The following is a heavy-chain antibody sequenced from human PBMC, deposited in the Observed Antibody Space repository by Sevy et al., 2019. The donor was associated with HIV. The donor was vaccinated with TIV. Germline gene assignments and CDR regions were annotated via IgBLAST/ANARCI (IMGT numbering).Heavy chain of an antibody. V-gene: IGHV3-23*01. J-gene: IGHJ4*02. Sequence: GESLKISCAASGFTFSSYAMSWVRQAPGKGLEWVSTFSFGCGKINYADSVKGRFTISRDNSKNTLYLQMHSLRAEDTAVYYCAREGCSKPHDYWGQGTLVTVSS. CDR2: FSFGCGKI. CDR3: AREGCSKPHDY. CDR1: GFTFSSYA. D-gene: IGHD3-10*02.